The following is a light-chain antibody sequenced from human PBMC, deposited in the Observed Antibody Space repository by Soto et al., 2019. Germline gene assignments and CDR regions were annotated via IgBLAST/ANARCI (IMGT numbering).Light chain of an antibody. CDR2: RNN. CDR1: SSNIGSNY. Sequence: QSVLTQPPSASGTPGQRVTISCSGSSSNIGSNYVYWYQQLPGTAPKLLIYRNNQRPSGVPDRFSGSKSGTSASLAISGLRSGDEADYYCAAWDASLSGVVFGGGTQRT. CDR3: AAWDASLSGVV. J-gene: IGLJ2*01. V-gene: IGLV1-47*01.